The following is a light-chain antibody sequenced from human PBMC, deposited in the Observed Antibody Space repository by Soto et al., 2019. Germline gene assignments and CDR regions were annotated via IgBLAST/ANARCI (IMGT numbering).Light chain of an antibody. Sequence: QSVLTQPPSASGTPGQRVTISCSGSSSNIGSNTVNWYQQLPGTAPKLLIYSNNQRPSGVPDRFSGSKSGTSASLAISGLKCEDEADYYCAAWDDSLNGDVVFGGGTKLTVL. V-gene: IGLV1-44*01. CDR2: SNN. J-gene: IGLJ2*01. CDR1: SSNIGSNT. CDR3: AAWDDSLNGDVV.